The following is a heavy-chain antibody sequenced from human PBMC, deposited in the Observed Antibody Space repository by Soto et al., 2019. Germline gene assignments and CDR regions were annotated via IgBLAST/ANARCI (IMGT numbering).Heavy chain of an antibody. CDR1: GFTFSSYW. J-gene: IGHJ4*02. V-gene: IGHV3-7*01. Sequence: EVQLVESGGGLVQPGGSLRLSCADSGFTFSSYWMSWVRQAPGKGLEWVANIKQDGSEKYYVDSVKGRFTISRDNAKKSLYLQMNSLRAEDTAVYYCARTATSHFDYWGQGTLVIVSS. CDR3: ARTATSHFDY. CDR2: IKQDGSEK. D-gene: IGHD6-6*01.